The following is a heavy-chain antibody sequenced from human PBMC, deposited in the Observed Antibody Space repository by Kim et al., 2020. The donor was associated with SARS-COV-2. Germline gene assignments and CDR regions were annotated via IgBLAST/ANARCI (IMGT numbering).Heavy chain of an antibody. J-gene: IGHJ4*02. V-gene: IGHV4-39*07. CDR3: ASEMSTNSSPGDC. Sequence: SETLSLTCTVSGGSISSSSYYWGWIRQPPGKGLEWIGSIYHSGSTYYNPSLKSRVTISVNTSKNQFSLKLSSVTAADTAVYYCASEMSTNSSPGDCWGQGTLVTVSS. CDR2: IYHSGST. CDR1: GGSISSSSYY. D-gene: IGHD2-8*01.